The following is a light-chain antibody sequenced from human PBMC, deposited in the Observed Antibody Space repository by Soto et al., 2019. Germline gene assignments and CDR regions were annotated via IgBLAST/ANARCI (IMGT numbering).Light chain of an antibody. CDR1: SSDVGGYNY. CDR2: EVI. J-gene: IGLJ1*01. CDR3: CSYTSTSSHV. Sequence: QSVLTQPASVSGSPAQSITISCTGTSSDVGGYNYVSWYKHHPGKAPKLIIYEVIYRPSGVSNRFSGSKSGNTASLTSSGLQADDEADYYCCSYTSTSSHVFGTRTKVTV. V-gene: IGLV2-14*01.